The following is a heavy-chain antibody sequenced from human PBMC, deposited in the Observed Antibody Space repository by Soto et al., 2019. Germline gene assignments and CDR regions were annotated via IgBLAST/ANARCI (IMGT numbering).Heavy chain of an antibody. CDR3: ATYYGGYLRFDY. D-gene: IGHD3-10*01. CDR2: FDPEDGET. J-gene: IGHJ4*02. V-gene: IGHV1-24*01. Sequence: ASVKVSCKVSGYTLTELSMHWVRQAPGKGLEWMGGFDPEDGETIYAQKFQGRVTMTEDTSTDTAYMELSSLRSEDTAVYYCATYYGGYLRFDYWGQGTLVTVSS. CDR1: GYTLTELS.